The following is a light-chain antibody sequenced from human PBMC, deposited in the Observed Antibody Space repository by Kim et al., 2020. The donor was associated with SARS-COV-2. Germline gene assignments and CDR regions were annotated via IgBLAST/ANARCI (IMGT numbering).Light chain of an antibody. Sequence: SYELTQPPSVSVSQGQTASITCSGDKLGDKYACWYQQKPGQSPVLLIYQDSKRPSGIPERFSGSNSGNTATLTISGTQAMDEADYYCQAWDSSTVVFGGGTQLTVL. CDR1: KLGDKY. V-gene: IGLV3-1*01. J-gene: IGLJ2*01. CDR3: QAWDSSTVV. CDR2: QDS.